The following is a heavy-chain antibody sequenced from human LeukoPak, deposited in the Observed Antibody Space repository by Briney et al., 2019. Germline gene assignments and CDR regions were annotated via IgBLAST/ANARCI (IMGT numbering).Heavy chain of an antibody. CDR1: GFSVGDNY. Sequence: GGSLRLSCEASGFSVGDNYMTWVRQAPGKGLEWVSVLYRGGSTIYADSVRGRFTISRDRDNNTLYLQMNDLRAEDTAVYYCVRDDFTDTDGYYEHYLDIWGQGTLVTVSS. CDR2: LYRGGST. D-gene: IGHD3-22*01. CDR3: VRDDFTDTDGYYEHYLDI. J-gene: IGHJ4*02. V-gene: IGHV3-53*01.